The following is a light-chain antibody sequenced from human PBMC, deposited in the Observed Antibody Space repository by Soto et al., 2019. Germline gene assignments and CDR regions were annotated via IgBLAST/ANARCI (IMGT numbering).Light chain of an antibody. Sequence: QSVLTQPPSASGFPGQSVTISCTGTKSGIGVYDFVSWYQHHPGKAPRLIIYEVVQRPSGVPDRFSGSKSGNTASLTVSGLQAADEADYFCKSYAGSNTYVFGSGTKVTVL. V-gene: IGLV2-8*01. CDR2: EVV. CDR1: KSGIGVYDF. J-gene: IGLJ1*01. CDR3: KSYAGSNTYV.